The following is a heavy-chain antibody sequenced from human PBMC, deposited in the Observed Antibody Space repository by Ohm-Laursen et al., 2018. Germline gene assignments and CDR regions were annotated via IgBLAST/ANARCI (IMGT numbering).Heavy chain of an antibody. J-gene: IGHJ2*01. V-gene: IGHV3-9*01. CDR2: ISWNSAYL. Sequence: SLRLSCAASGFTFNAYAMHWVRQAPGKGLEWVSGISWNSAYLNYADSVKGRFTVSRDNAKNSLYLQMNSLKADDTALYYCAKDATGSSNWYFDLWGRGTLVTVSS. CDR1: GFTFNAYA. D-gene: IGHD1-26*01. CDR3: AKDATGSSNWYFDL.